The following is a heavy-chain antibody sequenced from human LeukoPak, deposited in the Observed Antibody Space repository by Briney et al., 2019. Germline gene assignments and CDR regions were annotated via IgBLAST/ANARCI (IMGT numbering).Heavy chain of an antibody. CDR2: ISGSGGST. Sequence: GGSLRLSCAASGFTFSSYAMSWVRQAPGRGLEWVSAISGSGGSTYYADSVKGRFTISRDNSKNTLYLQMSSLRAEDTAVYYCAKASKGYMDVWGKGTTVTVSS. CDR1: GFTFSSYA. J-gene: IGHJ6*03. CDR3: AKASKGYMDV. V-gene: IGHV3-23*01.